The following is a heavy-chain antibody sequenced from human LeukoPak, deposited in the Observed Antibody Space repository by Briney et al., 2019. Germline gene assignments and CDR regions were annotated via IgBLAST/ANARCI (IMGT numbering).Heavy chain of an antibody. V-gene: IGHV3-7*01. CDR3: TTGYSSGWYNEGNY. Sequence: PGGSLRLSCAASGFTVSSNYMSWVRQAPGKGLEWVARIKQDGSGEYYLDSVKGRFTISRDNAKNSLYLQMNSLRAEDTAVYFCTTGYSSGWYNEGNYWGQGTLVTVSS. J-gene: IGHJ4*02. D-gene: IGHD6-19*01. CDR1: GFTVSSNY. CDR2: IKQDGSGE.